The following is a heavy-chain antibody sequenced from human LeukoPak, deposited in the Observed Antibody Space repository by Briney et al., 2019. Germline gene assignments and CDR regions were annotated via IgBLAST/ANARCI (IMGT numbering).Heavy chain of an antibody. J-gene: IGHJ4*02. Sequence: GGSLRLSCAASGFTFSSYAMSWVRQAPGKGLAWVSTISGGSGSTYCADSVKGRFTISRDNSKNTLYLQMNSLRDEDTAVYYCAKHRFESGGYHSTDWGQGTLVTVSS. CDR1: GFTFSSYA. CDR3: AKHRFESGGYHSTD. V-gene: IGHV3-23*01. CDR2: ISGGSGST. D-gene: IGHD3-22*01.